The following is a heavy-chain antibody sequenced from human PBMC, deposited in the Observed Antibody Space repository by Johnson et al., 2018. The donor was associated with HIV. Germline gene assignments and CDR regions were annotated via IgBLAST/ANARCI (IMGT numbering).Heavy chain of an antibody. Sequence: EQLVVSGGGVVRPWGSLRLSCVASGFIFDDYGMSWVRQVPGKGLEWVSYISSSGSTIYYADSVKGRFTISRDNAKNSLYLQMNSLRAEDTAVYYCARVLGTSDAFDIWGQGTMVTVSS. D-gene: IGHD1-1*01. J-gene: IGHJ3*02. V-gene: IGHV3-48*04. CDR1: GFIFDDYG. CDR3: ARVLGTSDAFDI. CDR2: ISSSGSTI.